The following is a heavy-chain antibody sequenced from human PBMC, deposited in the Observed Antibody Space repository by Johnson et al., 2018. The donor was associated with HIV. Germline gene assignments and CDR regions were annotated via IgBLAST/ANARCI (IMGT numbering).Heavy chain of an antibody. D-gene: IGHD6-6*01. J-gene: IGHJ3*02. Sequence: QVQLVESGGGLVQPGGSLRLSCAASGFTFSSYAMHWVRQAPGKGLEWVAVISYDGSNKYFADSVKGRFTISRDNSKNTLYLQMKSLRGEDTAVYSCARGRSSSSTAAFDIWGQGTMVTVSS. CDR3: ARGRSSSSTAAFDI. CDR1: GFTFSSYA. V-gene: IGHV3-30*04. CDR2: ISYDGSNK.